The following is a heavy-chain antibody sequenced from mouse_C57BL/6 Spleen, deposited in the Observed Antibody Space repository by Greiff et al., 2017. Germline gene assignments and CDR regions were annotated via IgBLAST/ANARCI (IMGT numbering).Heavy chain of an antibody. CDR3: AGHEGDYCGSSYAWFAY. D-gene: IGHD1-1*01. CDR2: FYPGSGSI. CDR1: GYTFTEYT. V-gene: IGHV1-62-2*01. Sequence: QVQLQQSGAELVKPGASVKLSCKASGYTFTEYTIHWVKQRSGQGLEWIGWFYPGSGSIKYNEKFKDKATLTADKSSSTVYMELSRLTSEDSAVYFCAGHEGDYCGSSYAWFAYWGQGTLVTVSA. J-gene: IGHJ3*01.